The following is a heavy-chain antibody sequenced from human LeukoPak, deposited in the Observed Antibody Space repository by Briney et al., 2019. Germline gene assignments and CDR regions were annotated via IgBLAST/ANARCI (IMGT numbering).Heavy chain of an antibody. J-gene: IGHJ4*02. CDR3: ARGPDILTGVHSFDY. CDR2: IYYSGST. CDR1: GGSLSSSSYY. V-gene: IGHV4-39*07. D-gene: IGHD3-9*01. Sequence: SETLSLTCTVSGGSLSSSSYYWGWIRQPPGRGLEWIGRIYYSGSTYYNPPLKSRVTISVDTSKTQFSLKLSSVTAADTAVYYCARGPDILTGVHSFDYWGQGTLVTVSS.